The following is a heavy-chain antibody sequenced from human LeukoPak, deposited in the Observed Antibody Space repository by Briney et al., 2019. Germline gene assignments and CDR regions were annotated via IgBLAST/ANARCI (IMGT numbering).Heavy chain of an antibody. CDR3: ARMGPSWNLAEYFQH. V-gene: IGHV4-4*02. D-gene: IGHD1-1*01. CDR2: IYLYGAT. J-gene: IGHJ1*01. Sequence: PSETLSLTCSVSIGSISSSKWWSWVRQSPVKGLEWIGEIYLYGATNYNPSFTSRVTISVDTSKNQFSLKLSSVTAADTAVYYCARMGPSWNLAEYFQHWGQGTLVTVSS. CDR1: IGSISSSKW.